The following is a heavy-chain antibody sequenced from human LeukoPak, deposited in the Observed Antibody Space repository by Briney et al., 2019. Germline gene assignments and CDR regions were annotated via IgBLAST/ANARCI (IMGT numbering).Heavy chain of an antibody. Sequence: GESLKISCKASGYSFTSYWIGWVRQMPGKGLEWMGIIYPGDSDTTYSPSFQGQVTISADKSISTAYLQWSSVKASDTAVYYCARRGCGGDGYCDAFDIWGQGTMVTVSS. D-gene: IGHD5-24*01. CDR3: ARRGCGGDGYCDAFDI. CDR2: IYPGDSDT. J-gene: IGHJ3*02. V-gene: IGHV5-51*01. CDR1: GYSFTSYW.